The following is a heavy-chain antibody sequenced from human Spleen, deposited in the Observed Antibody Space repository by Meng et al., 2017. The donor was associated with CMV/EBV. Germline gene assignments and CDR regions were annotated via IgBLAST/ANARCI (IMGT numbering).Heavy chain of an antibody. V-gene: IGHV3-30*02. Sequence: GGSLRLSCAASGFTFSSYGMHWVRQAPGKGLEWVAFIGYDGSNKYYADSVKGRFTISRDNSKNTLNLQMNSLRIEDTAVYYCAKGDFWSGYYPNDYWGQGTLVTVSS. CDR2: IGYDGSNK. CDR1: GFTFSSYG. CDR3: AKGDFWSGYYPNDY. D-gene: IGHD3-3*01. J-gene: IGHJ4*02.